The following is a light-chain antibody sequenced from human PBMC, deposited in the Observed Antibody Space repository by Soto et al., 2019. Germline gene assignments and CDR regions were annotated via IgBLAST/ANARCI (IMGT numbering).Light chain of an antibody. CDR1: QSVTSY. CDR3: QQRSDWPLT. Sequence: EIVLTQSPATLSLSPGERATLSWRASQSVTSYLAWYQQKPGQAPRLLIYDVSNRASGIPARFSGSGSETEFTLTISSLEPEDFEVYYCQQRSDWPLTFGQGTRLEIK. J-gene: IGKJ5*01. CDR2: DVS. V-gene: IGKV3-11*01.